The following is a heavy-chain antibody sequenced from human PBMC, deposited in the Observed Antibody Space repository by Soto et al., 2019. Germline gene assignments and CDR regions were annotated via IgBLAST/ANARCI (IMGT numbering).Heavy chain of an antibody. CDR2: IYWDDDK. D-gene: IGHD6-19*01. CDR1: GFSFSTSQVG. Sequence: QITLNETGPTLVKPTQTLTLTCTFSGFSFSTSQVGVGWIRQPPGKGQEWLALIYWDDDKRYSPFLRSRLTITKDTSKNQVVLTMTNMDPADTATYYCAHRPGGYISGWDNGYFDYWGRGALVTLSS. J-gene: IGHJ4*02. CDR3: AHRPGGYISGWDNGYFDY. V-gene: IGHV2-5*02.